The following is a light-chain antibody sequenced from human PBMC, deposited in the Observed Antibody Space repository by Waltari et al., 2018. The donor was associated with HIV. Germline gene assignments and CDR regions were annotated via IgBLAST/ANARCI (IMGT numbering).Light chain of an antibody. CDR3: QQYDTYPGT. V-gene: IGKV1-5*03. CDR2: QAS. CDR1: QSISSW. J-gene: IGKJ1*01. Sequence: DIQMTQSPSTLSASVGDRVTIPCRASQSISSWLAWYQQKPGKAPEFLIYQASSLESGVPSRFSGSGSGTEFTLTISSLQPDDFATYYCQQYDTYPGTFGQGTKVEIK.